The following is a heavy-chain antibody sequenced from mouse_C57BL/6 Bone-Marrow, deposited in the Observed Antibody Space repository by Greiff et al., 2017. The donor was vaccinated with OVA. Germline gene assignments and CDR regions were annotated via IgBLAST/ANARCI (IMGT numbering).Heavy chain of an antibody. CDR1: GYTFTGYW. J-gene: IGHJ2*01. D-gene: IGHD1-1*01. Sequence: QVQLQQSGAELLKPGASVKLSCKATGYTFTGYWIEWVKQRPGHGLEWIGEILPGSGSTNYNEKFKGKATFTADTSSNTAYMQLSSLTTEDSAIYYCARFSPFITTVVSFDYWGQGTTLTVSS. V-gene: IGHV1-9*01. CDR3: ARFSPFITTVVSFDY. CDR2: ILPGSGST.